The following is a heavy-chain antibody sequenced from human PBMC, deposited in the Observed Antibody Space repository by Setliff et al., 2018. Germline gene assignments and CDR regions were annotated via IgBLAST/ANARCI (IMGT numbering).Heavy chain of an antibody. J-gene: IGHJ4*02. CDR2: IRGKPYGGTT. CDR3: TRAYYYDSSGHYPYYFDY. CDR1: GFTFSTYR. D-gene: IGHD3-22*01. V-gene: IGHV3-49*04. Sequence: GGSLRLSCAASGFTFSTYRMHWVRQAPGKGLEWVGFIRGKPYGGTTEYAASVKGRFTISRDDSKSIAYLQMNSLKTEDTAVYYCTRAYYYDSSGHYPYYFDYWGQGSLVTV.